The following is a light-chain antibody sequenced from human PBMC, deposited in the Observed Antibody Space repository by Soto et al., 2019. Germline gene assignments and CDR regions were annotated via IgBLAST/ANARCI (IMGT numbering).Light chain of an antibody. CDR1: QSVSSN. CDR2: GAS. V-gene: IGKV3-15*01. J-gene: IGKJ4*01. CDR3: QQYNNWPPLT. Sequence: LSVSPGERATLSCRASQSVSSNLAWYQQKPGQAPRLLIYGASTRATGIPARFSGSGSGTEFTLTISSMQSEDFAVYYCQQYNNWPPLTFGGGTKVEIK.